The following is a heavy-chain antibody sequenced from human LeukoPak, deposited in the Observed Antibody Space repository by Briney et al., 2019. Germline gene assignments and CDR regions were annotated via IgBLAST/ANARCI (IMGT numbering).Heavy chain of an antibody. CDR3: ARGSYCSGVSCYYVY. CDR2: ISSSGSTI. V-gene: IGHV3-48*03. J-gene: IGHJ4*02. Sequence: GGSLRLSCAASGFTFSSYEMNWVRQAPGKGPEWVSYISSSGSTIYYADSVKGRFTISRDNAKNSLYLQVSSLGAEDTAVYYCARGSYCSGVSCYYVYWGQGTLVTVSS. D-gene: IGHD2-15*01. CDR1: GFTFSSYE.